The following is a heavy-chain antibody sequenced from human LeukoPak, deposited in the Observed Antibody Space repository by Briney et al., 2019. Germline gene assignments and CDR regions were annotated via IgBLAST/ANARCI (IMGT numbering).Heavy chain of an antibody. CDR3: ARLFRNYYDSSGRGRLDY. J-gene: IGHJ4*02. D-gene: IGHD3-22*01. Sequence: GESLKISCKGSGYSFTSYWIAWVRQMPGKGLEWMGITYPGDSDTRYSPSFQGQVTISADKSISTAYLQWSSLKASDTAMYYCARLFRNYYDSSGRGRLDYWGQGTLVTVSS. V-gene: IGHV5-51*01. CDR2: TYPGDSDT. CDR1: GYSFTSYW.